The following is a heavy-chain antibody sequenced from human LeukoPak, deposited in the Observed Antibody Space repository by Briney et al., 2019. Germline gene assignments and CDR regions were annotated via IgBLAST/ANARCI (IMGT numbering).Heavy chain of an antibody. V-gene: IGHV3-7*01. Sequence: GGSLRLSCAASGFTFSSYSMNWVRQAPGKGLEWVANIKPDGSEKYYVDSVKGRFTIARDNAKNSLYLQMNSLRAEDTAVYYCASLSPYDAFDIWGQGTMVTVSS. CDR2: IKPDGSEK. CDR1: GFTFSSYS. CDR3: ASLSPYDAFDI. D-gene: IGHD2/OR15-2a*01. J-gene: IGHJ3*02.